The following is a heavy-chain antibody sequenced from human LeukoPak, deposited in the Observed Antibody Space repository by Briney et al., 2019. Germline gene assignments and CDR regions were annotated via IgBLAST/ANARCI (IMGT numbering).Heavy chain of an antibody. CDR2: IYYSGST. Sequence: SETLSLTCTASGGSISSYYWSWIRQPPGKGLEWIGYIYYSGSTNYNPSLKSRVTISVDTSKNQFSLKLSSVTAADTAVYYCARRPYYYGMDVWGQGTTVAVSS. CDR1: GGSISSYY. J-gene: IGHJ6*02. CDR3: ARRPYYYGMDV. V-gene: IGHV4-59*08.